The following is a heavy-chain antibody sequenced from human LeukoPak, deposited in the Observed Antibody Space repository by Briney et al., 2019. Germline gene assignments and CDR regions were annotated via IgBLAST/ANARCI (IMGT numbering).Heavy chain of an antibody. Sequence: KAGGSLRLSCAASGFTFSSYWMSWVRQAPGKGLEWVGRIKETTYGGTTYYAAPVKGRFTISRDDSKNTLYLHMDNLKVEDTGVYFCPTDGNYWGQGTLVAVS. CDR2: IKETTYGGTT. V-gene: IGHV3-15*06. D-gene: IGHD2/OR15-2a*01. J-gene: IGHJ4*02. CDR3: PTDGNY. CDR1: GFTFSSYW.